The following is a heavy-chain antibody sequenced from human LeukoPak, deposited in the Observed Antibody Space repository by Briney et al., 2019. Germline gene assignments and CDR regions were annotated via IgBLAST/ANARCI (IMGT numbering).Heavy chain of an antibody. CDR1: GFTFSSYA. V-gene: IGHV3-64*01. CDR2: ISSNGCST. Sequence: HPGGSLRLSCAASGFTFSSYAMHWVRQAPGKGLEYVSAISSNGCSTYYANSVKGRFTISRDNSKNTLYLQMGSLRAEDMAVYYCARDSGTTTISWFDPWGQGTLVTVSS. J-gene: IGHJ5*02. D-gene: IGHD1-7*01. CDR3: ARDSGTTTISWFDP.